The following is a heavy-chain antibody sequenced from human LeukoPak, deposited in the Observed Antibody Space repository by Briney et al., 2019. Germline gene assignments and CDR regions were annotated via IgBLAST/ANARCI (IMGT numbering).Heavy chain of an antibody. D-gene: IGHD2-21*02. CDR1: GGSFSGYY. J-gene: IGHJ3*02. CDR3: ARIKRKHIVVVTAIQHAFDI. V-gene: IGHV4-34*01. Sequence: PSETLSLTCAVYGGSFSGYYWSWIRQPPGKGLEWIGEINHSGSTNYNPSLKSRVTISVDTSKNQFSLKLSSVTAADTAVYYCARIKRKHIVVVTAIQHAFDIWGQGTMVTVSS. CDR2: INHSGST.